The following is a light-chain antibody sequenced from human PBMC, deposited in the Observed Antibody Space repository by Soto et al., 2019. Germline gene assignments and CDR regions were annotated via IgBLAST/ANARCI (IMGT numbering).Light chain of an antibody. V-gene: IGKV1-9*01. Sequence: DIQMNQSPSSLSASVGDRVTITCRASQSIDRWLAWYQQATGKAPKILIYAASTLQSGVPSRFSGSGSGTDFTLPLSSLQPEDSATYYCQQLNSYPLTFGGGTKVDIK. CDR2: AAS. CDR3: QQLNSYPLT. J-gene: IGKJ4*01. CDR1: QSIDRW.